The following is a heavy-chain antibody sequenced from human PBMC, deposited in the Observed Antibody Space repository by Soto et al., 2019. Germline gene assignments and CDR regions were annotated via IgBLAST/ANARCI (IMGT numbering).Heavy chain of an antibody. CDR3: ARKRITMVRGVIITYYYYYYGMDV. CDR1: GETLSSYS. Sequence: ASVQVSWEASGETLSSYSRSWVRQAPGQGLEWMGGIIPIFGTANYAQKFQGRVTITADESMSTAYMELSSLRSEDTAVYYCARKRITMVRGVIITYYYYYYGMDVWGQGTTVTVSS. J-gene: IGHJ6*02. CDR2: IIPIFGTA. D-gene: IGHD3-10*01. V-gene: IGHV1-69*01.